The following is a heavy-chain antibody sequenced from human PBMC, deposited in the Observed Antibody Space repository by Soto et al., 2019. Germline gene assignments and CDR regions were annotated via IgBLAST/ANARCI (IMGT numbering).Heavy chain of an antibody. CDR2: ISVSGNII. Sequence: PGGSLRLSCAASGFTFSTYEFNWVRQAPGRGLEWISYISVSGNIIKYADSVKGRFTISRDNAENSLHLHMSSLRVDDTAVYFCVRETYCASAAASLDYWGQGTQVTVSS. CDR3: VRETYCASAAASLDY. J-gene: IGHJ4*02. CDR1: GFTFSTYE. V-gene: IGHV3-48*03. D-gene: IGHD6-13*01.